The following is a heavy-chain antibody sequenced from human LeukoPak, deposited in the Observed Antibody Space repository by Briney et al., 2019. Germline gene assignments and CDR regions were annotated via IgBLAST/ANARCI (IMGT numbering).Heavy chain of an antibody. Sequence: SETLSLTCTVSGGSVSSYYWSWIRQPPGKGLEWIGYIYYSGSTNYNPSLKSRVTISVDTSKNQFSLKLSSVTAADTAVYYCARTTEGGYTYDYFYYYYMDVWGKGTSVTISS. CDR3: ARTTEGGYTYDYFYYYYMDV. CDR2: IYYSGST. J-gene: IGHJ6*03. V-gene: IGHV4-59*02. CDR1: GGSVSSYY. D-gene: IGHD5-18*01.